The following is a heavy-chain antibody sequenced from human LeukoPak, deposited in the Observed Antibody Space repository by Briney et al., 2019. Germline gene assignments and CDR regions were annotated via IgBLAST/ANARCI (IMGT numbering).Heavy chain of an antibody. Sequence: GASVKVSCKASGYTFTGYYMHWVRQAPGQGLEWMGWINPNSGGTNYAQKFQGRVTMTRDTSISTAYMELSRLRSDDTAVYYCARGATPTYYDFWSGYWRDPLSFDYWGQGTLVTVSS. D-gene: IGHD3-3*01. CDR2: INPNSGGT. J-gene: IGHJ4*02. CDR3: ARGATPTYYDFWSGYWRDPLSFDY. CDR1: GYTFTGYY. V-gene: IGHV1-2*02.